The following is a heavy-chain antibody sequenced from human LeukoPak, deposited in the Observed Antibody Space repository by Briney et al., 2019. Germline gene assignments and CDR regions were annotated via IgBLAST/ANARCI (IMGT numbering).Heavy chain of an antibody. Sequence: SETLSLTCTVSGASIGGRNYYLGWIRQPPGKGLEWIGNIFYSGNTYYNPSLKSRVTISIDSSKNHFSLELSSVTAADTAVYYCARHDSPIPGDYYYLDVWGKGTTVIVSS. CDR2: IFYSGNT. D-gene: IGHD2-21*01. V-gene: IGHV4-39*01. J-gene: IGHJ6*03. CDR1: GASIGGRNYY. CDR3: ARHDSPIPGDYYYLDV.